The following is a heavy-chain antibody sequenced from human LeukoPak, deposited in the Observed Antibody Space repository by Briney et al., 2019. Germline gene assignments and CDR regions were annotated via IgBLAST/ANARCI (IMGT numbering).Heavy chain of an antibody. CDR2: INRDGSST. CDR3: ARDQEAPGFYFDY. CDR1: GFTFSNYW. Sequence: GGSLRLSCAASGFTFSNYWMHWVRQTPEKGLVWVSRINRDGSSTNYADSVKGRFTISRDNAKNTLYLQMDRLRADDTAVYYCARDQEAPGFYFDYWGQGNLVTVSS. V-gene: IGHV3-74*01. J-gene: IGHJ4*02. D-gene: IGHD1-14*01.